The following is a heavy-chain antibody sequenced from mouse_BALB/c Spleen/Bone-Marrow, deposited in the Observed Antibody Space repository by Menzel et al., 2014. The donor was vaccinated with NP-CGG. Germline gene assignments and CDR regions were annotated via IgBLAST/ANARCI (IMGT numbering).Heavy chain of an antibody. CDR1: GFNIKDTY. CDR3: AGHYYGSSYFDY. V-gene: IGHV14-3*02. D-gene: IGHD1-1*01. J-gene: IGHJ2*01. Sequence: EVKLQESGAELVKPGASVKLPCTASGFNIKDTYMHWVKQRPEQGLEWIGRIDPANGNTKYDPKFQGKATITADTSSNTAYLQLSSLTSEDTAVYYCAGHYYGSSYFDYWGQGTTLTVSS. CDR2: IDPANGNT.